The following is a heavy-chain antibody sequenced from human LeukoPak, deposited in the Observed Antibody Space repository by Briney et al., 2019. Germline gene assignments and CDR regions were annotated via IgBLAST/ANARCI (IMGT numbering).Heavy chain of an antibody. CDR2: MNPNSGNT. J-gene: IGHJ3*02. V-gene: IGHV1-8*01. Sequence: ASVKVSCKASGYTFTSYDINWVRQATGQGLEWMGWMNPNSGNTGYAQKFQGRVTMTRNTSISTAYMELSSLRSEDTAVYYCARGITELWWWSDAFDIWGQGTMVTVSS. D-gene: IGHD2-21*01. CDR1: GYTFTSYD. CDR3: ARGITELWWWSDAFDI.